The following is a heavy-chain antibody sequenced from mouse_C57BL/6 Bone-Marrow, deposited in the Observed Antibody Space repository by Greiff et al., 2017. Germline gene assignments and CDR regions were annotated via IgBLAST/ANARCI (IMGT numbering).Heavy chain of an antibody. V-gene: IGHV2-2*01. Sequence: QVQLQQSGPGLVQPSQRLSITCTVSGFSLTSYGVHWVRQSPGKGLAWLGVIWSGGSTDYNAAFISRLSISKDTPKSQVFFKMNSLQADDTAIYYCARNEDTTVVVGWYFDVWGTGTTVTGSS. CDR1: GFSLTSYG. D-gene: IGHD1-1*01. CDR3: ARNEDTTVVVGWYFDV. J-gene: IGHJ1*03. CDR2: IWSGGST.